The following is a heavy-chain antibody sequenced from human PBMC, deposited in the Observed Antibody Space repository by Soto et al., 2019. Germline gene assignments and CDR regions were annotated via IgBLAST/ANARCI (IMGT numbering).Heavy chain of an antibody. Sequence: QVQLVQSGDEVKKPGASAKVSCKASGYTFTSYGISWVRQAPGQGLEWMGWISTYNGDTKYAQNLQGRVTMTTDTSTSTAYMELRSLRSDDTAVYYCAREAIEMVNWYFDLWGRGTLVTVSS. J-gene: IGHJ2*01. V-gene: IGHV1-18*01. CDR1: GYTFTSYG. CDR2: ISTYNGDT. CDR3: AREAIEMVNWYFDL. D-gene: IGHD5-18*01.